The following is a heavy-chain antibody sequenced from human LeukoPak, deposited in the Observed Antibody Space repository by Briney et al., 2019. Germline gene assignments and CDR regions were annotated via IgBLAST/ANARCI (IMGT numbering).Heavy chain of an antibody. CDR3: AKGGAGQDEDHYYYYYYMDV. Sequence: GGSLRLSCAASGFTFSSYAMSWVRQAPGKGLEWVSAISGSGGSTYYADSVKGRFTISRDNSKNTLYLQMNSLRAEDTAVYYCAKGGAGQDEDHYYYYYYMDVWGKGTTVTVSS. V-gene: IGHV3-23*01. J-gene: IGHJ6*03. CDR1: GFTFSSYA. CDR2: ISGSGGST. D-gene: IGHD1-14*01.